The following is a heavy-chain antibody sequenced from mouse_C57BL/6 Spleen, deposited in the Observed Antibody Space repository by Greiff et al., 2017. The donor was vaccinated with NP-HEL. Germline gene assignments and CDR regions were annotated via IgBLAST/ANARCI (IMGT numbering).Heavy chain of an antibody. CDR1: GYNFTSYG. J-gene: IGHJ4*01. D-gene: IGHD2-3*01. Sequence: QVQLKESGAELARPGASVKLSCKASGYNFTSYGISWVKQRTGQGLEWIGEIYPRSGNTYYNEKFKGKATLTADKSSSTAYMELRSLTSEDSAVYFCARRRSMMVTHYYAMDDWGQGTSVTVSS. V-gene: IGHV1-81*01. CDR2: IYPRSGNT. CDR3: ARRRSMMVTHYYAMDD.